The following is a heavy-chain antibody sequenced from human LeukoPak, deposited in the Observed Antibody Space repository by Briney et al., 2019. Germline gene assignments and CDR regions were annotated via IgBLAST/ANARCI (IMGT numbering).Heavy chain of an antibody. CDR1: GGSFSGYY. Sequence: SETLSLTCAVYGGSFSGYYWSWIRQSPGKGLEWIGSIYYSGSTYYNPSLKSRVTISVDTSKNQFSLKLNSVTATDTAVYYCARHYGPWGQGTLVTVSS. V-gene: IGHV4-34*01. CDR3: ARHYGP. J-gene: IGHJ4*02. D-gene: IGHD3-16*01. CDR2: IYYSGST.